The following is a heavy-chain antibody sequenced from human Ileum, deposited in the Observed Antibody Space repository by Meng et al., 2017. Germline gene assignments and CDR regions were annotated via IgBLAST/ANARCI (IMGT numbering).Heavy chain of an antibody. CDR3: THGHLEGTFFDY. Sequence: GESLKISCAASGFTFSRAWMTWVRQAPGKGLEWVARIKSKADGETTDYAAPVKGRFTISRDDTENTVYLQMNSLETEDTAVYFCTHGHLEGTFFDYWGQGTQVTVSS. J-gene: IGHJ4*01. V-gene: IGHV3-15*01. CDR2: IKSKADGETT. D-gene: IGHD1-1*01. CDR1: GFTFSRAW.